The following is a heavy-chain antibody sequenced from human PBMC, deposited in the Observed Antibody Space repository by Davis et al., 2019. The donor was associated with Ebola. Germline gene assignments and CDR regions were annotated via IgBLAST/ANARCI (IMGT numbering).Heavy chain of an antibody. CDR2: IYYSGST. CDR3: ARGDSYYDPTGYYAGPEAPDH. J-gene: IGHJ4*02. D-gene: IGHD3-22*01. CDR1: GASIRSYY. V-gene: IGHV4-59*12. Sequence: MPSETLSLTCSVSGASIRSYYWSWIRQPPGKGLEWIGYIYYSGSTNYNPSLKSRVTISVDTSKNQFTLKLNSVTAADTAVYYCARGDSYYDPTGYYAGPEAPDHWGQGTLVSVSS.